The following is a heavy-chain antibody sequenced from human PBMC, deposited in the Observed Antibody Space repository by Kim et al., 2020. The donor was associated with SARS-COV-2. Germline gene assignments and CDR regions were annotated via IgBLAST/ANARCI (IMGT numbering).Heavy chain of an antibody. D-gene: IGHD4-17*01. CDR2: IYSSGSST. CDR1: SGSISSEGYY. V-gene: IGHV4-31*03. CDR3: ARAWGMSDYPFDP. J-gene: IGHJ5*02. Sequence: SETLSLTCTVSSGSISSEGYYWSWIRQHPGKGLEWIGYIYSSGSSTYYNPSLKSRITISVDTSKNQFSLKLNSVTAADTAVYYCARAWGMSDYPFDPWGQGTLVTVSS.